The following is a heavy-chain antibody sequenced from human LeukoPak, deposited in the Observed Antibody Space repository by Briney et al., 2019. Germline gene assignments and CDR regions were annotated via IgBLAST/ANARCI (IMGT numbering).Heavy chain of an antibody. CDR1: EFTFSNHW. J-gene: IGHJ4*02. Sequence: GGSLRLSCAASEFTFSNHWMHWVRQAPGKGLEWVSVIYSGGSTYYADSVKGRFTISRDNSKNTLYLQMNSLRAEDTAVYYCARASSGWLGYFDYWGQGTLVTVSS. CDR2: IYSGGST. V-gene: IGHV3-53*01. CDR3: ARASSGWLGYFDY. D-gene: IGHD6-19*01.